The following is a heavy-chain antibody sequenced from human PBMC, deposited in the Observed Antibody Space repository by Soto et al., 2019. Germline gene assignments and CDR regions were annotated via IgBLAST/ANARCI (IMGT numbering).Heavy chain of an antibody. CDR2: ISGSGGST. CDR3: AKTEYYYDSSPFTPNDY. Sequence: AGGSLRLSCAASGFTFSSYAMSWVRQAPGKGLEWVSAISGSGGSTYYADSVKGRFTISRDNSKNTLYLQMNSLRAEDTAVYYCAKTEYYYDSSPFTPNDYWGQGTLVTVSS. J-gene: IGHJ4*02. D-gene: IGHD3-22*01. V-gene: IGHV3-23*01. CDR1: GFTFSSYA.